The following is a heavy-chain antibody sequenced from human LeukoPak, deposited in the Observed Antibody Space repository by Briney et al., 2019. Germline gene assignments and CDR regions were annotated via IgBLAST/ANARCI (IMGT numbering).Heavy chain of an antibody. CDR1: GYSISSGYY. CDR3: ARDPYCSGTSCYPFDY. CDR2: IYHSGST. J-gene: IGHJ4*02. V-gene: IGHV4-38-2*02. Sequence: PSETLSLTCAVSGYSISSGYYWGWIRPPPGKGLEWIGGIYHSGSTYYNPSLKGRVTISVDTSKNQFSLKLSSVTAADTAVYYCARDPYCSGTSCYPFDYWGQGTLVTVSS. D-gene: IGHD2-2*01.